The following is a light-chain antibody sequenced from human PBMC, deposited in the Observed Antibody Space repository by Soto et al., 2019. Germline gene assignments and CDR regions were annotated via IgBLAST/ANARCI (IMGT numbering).Light chain of an antibody. CDR3: HQYDSSPLT. Sequence: EIVLAQSPDTLSLSPGERATLSCRTSQSMSTNYLAWYQQQSGQPPRLLIYGASIRATGIPDRFSGSGSGTDFTLTISRLEPEDFAVYYCHQYDSSPLTFGGGAKVEIK. CDR2: GAS. CDR1: QSMSTNY. J-gene: IGKJ4*01. V-gene: IGKV3-20*01.